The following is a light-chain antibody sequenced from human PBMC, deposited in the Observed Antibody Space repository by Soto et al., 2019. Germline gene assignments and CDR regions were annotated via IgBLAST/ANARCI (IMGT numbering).Light chain of an antibody. V-gene: IGKV3-20*01. CDR2: GAS. CDR3: QQYGSSPLT. CDR1: QSVSSSY. Sequence: IVLTHSPCTLSLSPAGRAPLSCSASQSVSSSYLAWYQQKPGQAPRLLIYGASSRATGIPDRFSGSGSGTDFTLTISRLEPEDFAVYYCQQYGSSPLTFGGGTKVDIK. J-gene: IGKJ4*01.